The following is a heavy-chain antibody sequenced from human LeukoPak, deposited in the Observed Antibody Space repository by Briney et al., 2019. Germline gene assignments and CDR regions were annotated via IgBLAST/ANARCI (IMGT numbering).Heavy chain of an antibody. J-gene: IGHJ4*02. D-gene: IGHD6-13*01. V-gene: IGHV3-7*01. CDR1: GFTFSSYW. Sequence: GGSLRLSCAASGFTFSSYWMSWVRQAPGKGLEMLTIMEAAASEKYYVASVKGRFTISRDNAKNSLYLQMNSLRVGDTAVYYCATQDGSWGYWGQGTLVTVSS. CDR3: ATQDGSWGY. CDR2: MEAAASEK.